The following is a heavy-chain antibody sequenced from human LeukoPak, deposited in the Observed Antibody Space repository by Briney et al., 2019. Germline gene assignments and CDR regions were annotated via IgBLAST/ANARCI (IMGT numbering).Heavy chain of an antibody. CDR2: MFHSGST. Sequence: PSETLSLTCTVSGYSITRGYFWGWIRQSPGKGLEWIASMFHSGSTYYNPSLKSRVTMSVDTSKNQFSLRLSSVTAADTAVYYCARVREKNWFDPWGQGTLVTVSS. V-gene: IGHV4-38-2*02. J-gene: IGHJ5*02. CDR3: ARVREKNWFDP. CDR1: GYSITRGYF. D-gene: IGHD1-26*01.